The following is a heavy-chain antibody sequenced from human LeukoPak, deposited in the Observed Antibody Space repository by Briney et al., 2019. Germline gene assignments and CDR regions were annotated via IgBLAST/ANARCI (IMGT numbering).Heavy chain of an antibody. CDR2: INPNSGGT. V-gene: IGHV1-2*02. D-gene: IGHD3-22*01. CDR3: ARALSSGSPLGY. J-gene: IGHJ4*02. Sequence: VASEKVSCKASGYTFAGYYMHWVRQAPGQGLEWMGWINPNSGGTNYAQKFQGRVTMTRDTSISTAYMELSRLRSDDTAVYYCARALSSGSPLGYWGQGTLVTVSS. CDR1: GYTFAGYY.